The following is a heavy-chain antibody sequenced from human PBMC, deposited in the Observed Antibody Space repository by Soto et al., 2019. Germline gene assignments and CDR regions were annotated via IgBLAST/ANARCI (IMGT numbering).Heavy chain of an antibody. CDR1: GGSMRTGGYY. CDR2: IYYSATT. D-gene: IGHD5-18*01. V-gene: IGHV4-31*03. CDR3: ARESYSFGRAFDI. Sequence: SETLSLTCTVSGGSMRTGGYYWSWIRQHPGKGLEWIGYIYYSATTYYNPSLKSRLTISVDTSKNQFSLKLSSVTAADTAVYYCARESYSFGRAFDIWGHGTLVTVSS. J-gene: IGHJ4*01.